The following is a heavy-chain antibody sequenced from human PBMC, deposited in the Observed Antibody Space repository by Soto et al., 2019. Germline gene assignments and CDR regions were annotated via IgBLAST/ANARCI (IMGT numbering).Heavy chain of an antibody. V-gene: IGHV1-24*01. J-gene: IGHJ5*02. CDR1: GYTLTELS. D-gene: IGHD3-22*01. CDR3: ATPPPMIVVGGWFDP. Sequence: GASVKVSCKVSGYTLTELSMHWVRQVSGKGLEWMGGFDPEDGETIYAQKFQGRVIMTEDTSTDTAYMELSSLRSEDTAVYYCATPPPMIVVGGWFDPWGQGTLVTVSS. CDR2: FDPEDGET.